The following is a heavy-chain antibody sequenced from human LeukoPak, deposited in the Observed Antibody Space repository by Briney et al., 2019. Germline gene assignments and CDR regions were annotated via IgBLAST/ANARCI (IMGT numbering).Heavy chain of an antibody. V-gene: IGHV3-30*02. CDR1: GFTFSGSA. D-gene: IGHD2/OR15-2a*01. Sequence: GGSLRLSCAASGFTFSGSAMHWVRQAPGKGLEWLAFIRYDGSNTYYADSVKGRFTVSRDDSKNTLYLQMNSLRGDDTAVYYCAKDGTSYYYIYYWGQGTLVTVSS. J-gene: IGHJ4*02. CDR3: AKDGTSYYYIYY. CDR2: IRYDGSNT.